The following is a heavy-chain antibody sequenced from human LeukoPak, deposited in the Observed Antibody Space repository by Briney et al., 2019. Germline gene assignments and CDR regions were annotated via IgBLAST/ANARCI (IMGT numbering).Heavy chain of an antibody. V-gene: IGHV3-30-3*01. CDR3: ARVGEDIVVVVAAYLDY. CDR1: GFTFSKYA. Sequence: GESLRLSCAASGFTFSKYAMHWVRQAPGKGLEWVAVISYDGSDKYYADSVKGRFTISRDNSKNTLYMQMNSLRAEDTAVYYCARVGEDIVVVVAAYLDYWGQGTLVTVSS. CDR2: ISYDGSDK. D-gene: IGHD2-15*01. J-gene: IGHJ4*02.